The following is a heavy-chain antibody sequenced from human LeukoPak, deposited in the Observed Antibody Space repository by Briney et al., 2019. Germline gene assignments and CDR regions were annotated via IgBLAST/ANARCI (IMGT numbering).Heavy chain of an antibody. CDR3: ARDGRFLEWLPNYFDY. CDR2: VSGRGDSA. Sequence: PGGSLRLSCVASGFIFSSYEMNWVRQAPGKGLEWVSVVSGRGDSAYNAESVKGRFTISRDNSQNTLYLQMNSLRAEDTAVYYCARDGRFLEWLPNYFDYWGQGTLVTVSS. D-gene: IGHD3-3*01. CDR1: GFIFSSYE. V-gene: IGHV3-23*01. J-gene: IGHJ4*02.